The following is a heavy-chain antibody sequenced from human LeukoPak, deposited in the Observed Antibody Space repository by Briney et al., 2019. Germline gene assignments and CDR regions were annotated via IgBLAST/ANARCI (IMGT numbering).Heavy chain of an antibody. Sequence: TSVKVSCKASGFTFTSSAVQWVRQARGQRLEWIGWIVVGGGNTNYAQKFQERVTITRDMSTSTAYMELSSLRSEDTAVYYCAASPPLNSGSYNYFDYWGQGTLVTVSS. CDR1: GFTFTSSA. V-gene: IGHV1-58*01. J-gene: IGHJ4*02. CDR3: AASPPLNSGSYNYFDY. CDR2: IVVGGGNT. D-gene: IGHD1-26*01.